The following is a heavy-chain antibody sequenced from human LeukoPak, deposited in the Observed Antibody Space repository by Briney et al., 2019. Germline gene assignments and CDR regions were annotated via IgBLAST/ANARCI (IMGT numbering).Heavy chain of an antibody. Sequence: GGSLRLSCAASGFSFESYNMHWVRQAPGRGLEWVSSISSGMSPMYNADSVEGRFTISRDNSKESLRLQMNNLRDEDTAVYYCARSKYTYGSVAFDYWGRGTLVTVSS. CDR3: ARSKYTYGSVAFDY. V-gene: IGHV3-48*02. CDR2: ISSGMSPM. J-gene: IGHJ4*02. CDR1: GFSFESYN. D-gene: IGHD3-10*01.